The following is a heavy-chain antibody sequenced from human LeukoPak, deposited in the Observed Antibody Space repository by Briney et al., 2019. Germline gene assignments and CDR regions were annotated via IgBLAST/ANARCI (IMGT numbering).Heavy chain of an antibody. Sequence: SETLSLTCTVSGGSISSGDYYWSWIRQPPGKGLEWIGYIYYSGSTYYNPSLKSRVTISVDTSKNQFSLKLSSVTDADTAVYYCARDLRRSGPAAYFDYWGQGTLVTVSS. CDR1: GGSISSGDYY. CDR2: IYYSGST. J-gene: IGHJ4*02. V-gene: IGHV4-30-4*08. D-gene: IGHD2-2*01. CDR3: ARDLRRSGPAAYFDY.